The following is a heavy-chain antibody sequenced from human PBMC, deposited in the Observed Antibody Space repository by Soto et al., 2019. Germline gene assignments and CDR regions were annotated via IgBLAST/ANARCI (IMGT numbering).Heavy chain of an antibody. J-gene: IGHJ4*02. Sequence: GGSLRLSCAACGLAFSSYAMHWVRQAPGKGLEWVAVISYDGSNKYYADSVKGRFTISRDNSKNTLYLQMNSLRAEDTAVYYCARAVFSRTETNXDYWGQGT. D-gene: IGHD4-17*01. V-gene: IGHV3-30-3*01. CDR2: ISYDGSNK. CDR1: GLAFSSYA. CDR3: ARAVFSRTETNXDY.